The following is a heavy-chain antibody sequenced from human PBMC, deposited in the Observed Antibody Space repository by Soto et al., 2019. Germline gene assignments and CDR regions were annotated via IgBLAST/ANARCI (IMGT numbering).Heavy chain of an antibody. D-gene: IGHD3-22*01. V-gene: IGHV3-33*01. CDR1: GFTFSSYG. CDR3: AREMIDDFPFDY. CDR2: IWYDGSNK. J-gene: IGHJ4*02. Sequence: GGSLRLSCAASGFTFSSYGMHWVRQAPGKGLEWVAVIWYDGSNKYYADSVKGRFTISRDNSKNTLYLQMNSLRAEDTAVYYCAREMIDDFPFDYWGQGTLVTVSS.